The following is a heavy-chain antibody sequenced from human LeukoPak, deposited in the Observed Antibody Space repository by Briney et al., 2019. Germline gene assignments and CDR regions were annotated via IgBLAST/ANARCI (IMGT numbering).Heavy chain of an antibody. CDR3: AKHYYDSSGYYPKFDY. CDR1: GFTFSSYA. CDR2: ISGRGGST. Sequence: GGSLRLSCAASGFTFSSYAMSWVRQAPGKGLEWVSAISGRGGSTYYADSVKGRFTISRDNSKNTLYLKMNSLRHEDTAVYYCAKHYYDSSGYYPKFDYWGQGTLVTVSS. J-gene: IGHJ4*02. V-gene: IGHV3-23*01. D-gene: IGHD3-22*01.